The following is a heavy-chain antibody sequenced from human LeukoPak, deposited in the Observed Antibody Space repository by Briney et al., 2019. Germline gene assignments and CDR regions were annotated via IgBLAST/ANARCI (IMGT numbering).Heavy chain of an antibody. D-gene: IGHD3-10*01. V-gene: IGHV4-61*01. CDR1: GGSVSSDNYY. Sequence: SETLSLTCTVSGGSVSSDNYYWSWIRQPPGKGLEWIGYIYSSGSTNYNPSLKSRVTISVDTSKNQFSLRLTSVTAADTAVYSCARIPNFYVSGTSYRYYIDYWGRGTLVTVSS. J-gene: IGHJ4*02. CDR2: IYSSGST. CDR3: ARIPNFYVSGTSYRYYIDY.